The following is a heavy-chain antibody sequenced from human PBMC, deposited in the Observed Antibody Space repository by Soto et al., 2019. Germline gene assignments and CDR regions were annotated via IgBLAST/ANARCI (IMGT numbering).Heavy chain of an antibody. D-gene: IGHD2-21*02. J-gene: IGHJ6*02. CDR2: IHHSGSI. CDR3: AREDDGGDSLDV. CDR1: GASISSDNYP. V-gene: IGHV4-30-4*01. Sequence: GQLQQSGPGLVKPSQTRSLPCTFSGASISSDNYPWPGIRQSPGKGLEWIGYIHHSGSILYNPSLKSRVTISVDTSKNQFSLHLTSVTAADTAVYFCAREDDGGDSLDVWGQGTTVTVSS.